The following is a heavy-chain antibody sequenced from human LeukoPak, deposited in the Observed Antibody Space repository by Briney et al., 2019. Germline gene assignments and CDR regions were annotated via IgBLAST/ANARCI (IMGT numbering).Heavy chain of an antibody. Sequence: GGSLRLSCAASGFTFSSYAMSWVRQAPGKGLEWVSAISGSGGSTYYADSVKGRFTISRDNSKNSLYLQMNSLRAEDTALYYCAKDQSYSSSSMDYWGQGTLVTVSS. V-gene: IGHV3-23*01. CDR2: ISGSGGST. CDR1: GFTFSSYA. CDR3: AKDQSYSSSSMDY. D-gene: IGHD6-6*01. J-gene: IGHJ4*02.